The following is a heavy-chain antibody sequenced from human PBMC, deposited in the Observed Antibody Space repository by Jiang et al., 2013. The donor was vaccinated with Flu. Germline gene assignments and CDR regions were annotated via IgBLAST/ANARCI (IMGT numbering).Heavy chain of an antibody. Sequence: LLKPSETLSLTCAVYGGSFSGYYWSWIRQPPGKGLEWIGEINHSGSTNYNPSLKSRVTISVDTSKNQFSLKLSSVTAADTAVYYCARGYMVRGVNRHYYYYGMDVWGQGTAVTVSS. CDR1: GGSFSGYY. D-gene: IGHD3-10*01. J-gene: IGHJ6*02. V-gene: IGHV4-34*01. CDR3: ARGYMVRGVNRHYYYYGMDV. CDR2: INHSGST.